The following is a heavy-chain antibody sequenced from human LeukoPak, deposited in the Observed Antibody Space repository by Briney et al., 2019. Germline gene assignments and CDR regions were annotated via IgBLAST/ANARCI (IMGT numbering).Heavy chain of an antibody. CDR2: IIPILGIA. Sequence: ASVKVSCKASGGTFSSYAISWVRQAPGQGLEWMGRIIPILGIANYAQKFQGRVTITADKSTSTAYMELSSLRSEDTAVYYCASPQAGAIAYYGMDVWGQGTTVTVSS. J-gene: IGHJ6*02. D-gene: IGHD2-21*01. V-gene: IGHV1-69*04. CDR3: ASPQAGAIAYYGMDV. CDR1: GGTFSSYA.